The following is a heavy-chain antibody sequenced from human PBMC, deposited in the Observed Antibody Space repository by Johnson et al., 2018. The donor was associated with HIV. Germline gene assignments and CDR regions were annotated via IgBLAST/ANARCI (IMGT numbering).Heavy chain of an antibody. CDR1: GFTFSNRG. CDR3: AKDGSAFYDILTRLDAFDI. J-gene: IGHJ3*02. D-gene: IGHD3-9*01. V-gene: IGHV3-30*18. CDR2: ISYDGINK. Sequence: QVQLVESGGGVVQPGRSLRLSCAASGFTFSNRGMHWVRQAPGKGLEWVAVISYDGINKVYADSVKGRFTISRDNSKNTMYLQMNSLRAKDTAVYYCAKDGSAFYDILTRLDAFDIWGQGTMVTVSS.